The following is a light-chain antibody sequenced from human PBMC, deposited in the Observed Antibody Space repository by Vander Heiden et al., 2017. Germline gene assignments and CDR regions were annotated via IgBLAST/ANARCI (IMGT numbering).Light chain of an antibody. CDR1: QSVSSN. V-gene: IGKV3-15*01. J-gene: IGKJ2*01. Sequence: EIVMTQPPATLSVSPGERATLSCRASQSVSSNLAWYQQKPGQAPRLLIYGASTRATGIPARFSGSGYGTEFTLTISSRQSEDFAVYYCQQYNNWPPYTFGQGTKLEIK. CDR3: QQYNNWPPYT. CDR2: GAS.